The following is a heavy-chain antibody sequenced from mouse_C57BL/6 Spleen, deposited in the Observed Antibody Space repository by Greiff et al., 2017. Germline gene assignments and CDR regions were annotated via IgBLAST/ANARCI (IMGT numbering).Heavy chain of an antibody. V-gene: IGHV1-72*01. Sequence: VKQSCKASGYTFTSYWMHWVKQRPGRGLEWIGRIDPNSGGTKYNEKFKSKATLTVDKPSSTAYMQLSSLTSEDSAVYYCARCITTVVAPFDYWGQGTTLTVSS. CDR2: IDPNSGGT. CDR3: ARCITTVVAPFDY. J-gene: IGHJ2*01. D-gene: IGHD1-1*01. CDR1: GYTFTSYW.